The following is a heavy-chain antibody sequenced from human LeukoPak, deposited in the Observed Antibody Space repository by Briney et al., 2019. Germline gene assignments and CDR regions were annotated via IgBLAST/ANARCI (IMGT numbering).Heavy chain of an antibody. V-gene: IGHV4-59*01. CDR3: ARDPWDLLTQNYFDY. CDR2: IYYSGST. J-gene: IGHJ4*02. CDR1: GGSISSYY. Sequence: SETLSLTCTVSGGSISSYYWSWIRQPPGKGLEWIGYIYYSGSTNYNPSLKSRVTISVDTSKNQFSLKLSSVTAADTAVYYCARDPWDLLTQNYFDYWGQGTLVTVSS. D-gene: IGHD1-26*01.